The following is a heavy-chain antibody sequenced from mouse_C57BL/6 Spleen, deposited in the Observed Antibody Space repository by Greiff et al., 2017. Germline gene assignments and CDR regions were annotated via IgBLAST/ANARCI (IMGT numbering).Heavy chain of an antibody. D-gene: IGHD1-1*01. CDR1: GYTFTSYW. Sequence: QVQLQQPGAELVRPGSSVKLSCKASGYTFTSYWMPWVKQRPIQGLEWIGNIDPSDSETHYNQKFKDKATLTVDKSSSTAYMQLSSLTSEDSAVYYCARGVTTVVAKEFAYWGQGTLVTVSA. CDR3: ARGVTTVVAKEFAY. J-gene: IGHJ3*01. V-gene: IGHV1-52*01. CDR2: IDPSDSET.